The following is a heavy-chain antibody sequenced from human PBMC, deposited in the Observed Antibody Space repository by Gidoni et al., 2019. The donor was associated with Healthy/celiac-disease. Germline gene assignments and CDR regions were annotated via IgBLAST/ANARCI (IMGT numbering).Heavy chain of an antibody. CDR3: ARRNDYYGSGSYYNLNAFDI. CDR1: GYSFTSYW. D-gene: IGHD3-10*01. V-gene: IGHV5-51*03. J-gene: IGHJ3*02. CDR2: ISPGDSDT. Sequence: EVQLVQSGAEVKKPGESLKISCKGSGYSFTSYWIGWVRQMPGKGLEWMGIISPGDSDTRYSPSFQGQVTISADKSISTAYLQWSSLKASDTAIYYCARRNDYYGSGSYYNLNAFDIWGQGTMVTVSS.